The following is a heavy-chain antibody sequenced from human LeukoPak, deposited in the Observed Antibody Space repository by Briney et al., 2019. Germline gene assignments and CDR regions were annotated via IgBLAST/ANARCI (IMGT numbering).Heavy chain of an antibody. V-gene: IGHV1-46*01. J-gene: IGHJ4*02. CDR2: INPNSGST. CDR1: GYTFTSYY. Sequence: ASVKVSCKASGYTFTSYYMHWVRQAPGQGLEWMGIINPNSGSTNYAQKFQGRVTMTRDTSTNTVYMELSSLRSEDTAVYYCARAAEGNYYDSSGSCFWGQGTLVTVSS. D-gene: IGHD3-22*01. CDR3: ARAAEGNYYDSSGSCF.